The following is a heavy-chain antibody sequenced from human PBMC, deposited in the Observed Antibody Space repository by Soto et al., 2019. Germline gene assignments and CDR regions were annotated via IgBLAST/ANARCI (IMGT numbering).Heavy chain of an antibody. CDR3: AKISDYSGFDY. CDR2: MPYDGSNK. V-gene: IGHV3-30*18. D-gene: IGHD2-15*01. Sequence: QVQLVESGGGVVQSGRSLRLSCAASGFTFSRYDMHWVRQAPGKGLQWVAVMPYDGSNKYYADSVKGRFTISRGNSKNTLKLQMNSMSAEDTAVYYCAKISDYSGFDYWGQGTMVTVSS. CDR1: GFTFSRYD. J-gene: IGHJ4*02.